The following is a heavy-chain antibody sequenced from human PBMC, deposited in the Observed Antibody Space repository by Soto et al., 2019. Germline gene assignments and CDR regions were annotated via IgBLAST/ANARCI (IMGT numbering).Heavy chain of an antibody. Sequence: QVHLVQSGAEVKKPGASVKVSCKGSGYTFTSYGITWVRQAPGQGLEWMGWISAHNGNTDYAQKLQGRVTVTRDTSTSTADIELRSLRSDDTAVYYCARGRYGDSWGQGALVTVSS. CDR3: ARGRYGDS. J-gene: IGHJ4*02. V-gene: IGHV1-18*01. CDR2: ISAHNGNT. CDR1: GYTFTSYG. D-gene: IGHD1-1*01.